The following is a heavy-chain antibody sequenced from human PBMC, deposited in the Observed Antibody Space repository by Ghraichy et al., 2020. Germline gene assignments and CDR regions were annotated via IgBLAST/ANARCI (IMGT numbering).Heavy chain of an antibody. V-gene: IGHV3-23*01. CDR2: ISGSGGST. D-gene: IGHD6-19*01. CDR3: AKDPTKQWLLDYYFHY. Sequence: GESLNISCAASGFTFSSYAMSWVRQAPGKGLEWVSAISGSGGSTYYADSVKGRFTISRDNSKNTLYLQMNSLRAEDTAVYYCAKDPTKQWLLDYYFHYWGQGTLVTVSS. CDR1: GFTFSSYA. J-gene: IGHJ4*02.